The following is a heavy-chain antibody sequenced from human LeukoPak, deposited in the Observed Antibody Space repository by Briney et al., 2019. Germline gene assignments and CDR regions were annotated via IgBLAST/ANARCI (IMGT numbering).Heavy chain of an antibody. CDR1: GGSISSTNW. Sequence: SGTLSLTCAVSGGSISSTNWWSWVRQPPGKGLEWIGEISHSGSTNYNPSLKSRVTISVDTSKNQFSLKLSSVTAADTAVYYCAREKIDYYDSSGYSDYWGQGTLVTVSS. CDR3: AREKIDYYDSSGYSDY. CDR2: ISHSGST. D-gene: IGHD3-22*01. V-gene: IGHV4-4*02. J-gene: IGHJ4*02.